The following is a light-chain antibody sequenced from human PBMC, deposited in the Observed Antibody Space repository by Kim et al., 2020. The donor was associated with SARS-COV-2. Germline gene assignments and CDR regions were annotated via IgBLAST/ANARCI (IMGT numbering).Light chain of an antibody. CDR3: NSRDSNTNQMR. J-gene: IGLJ2*01. CDR2: GKN. V-gene: IGLV3-19*01. CDR1: SLRTYY. Sequence: SSELTQDPAVSVALGQTVRITCQGDSLRTYYASWYQQKPGQAPVVVIYGKNDRLSGIPDRFSGSNSGDTASLTITGVQAEDEADYYCNSRDSNTNQMRFGGGTQLTVL.